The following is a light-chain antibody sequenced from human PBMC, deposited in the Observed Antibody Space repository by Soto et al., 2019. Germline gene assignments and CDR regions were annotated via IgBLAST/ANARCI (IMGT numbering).Light chain of an antibody. J-gene: IGKJ3*01. Sequence: DIQMTQSPSSLSASVGDRVTITCQASQDISNYLNWYQQKPGKAPNLLIYYASNLETGVPSRFSGSGSGTDFTFTISSLQPEDFATYYCQQYDTLRVTFGPGTKVDIK. CDR2: YAS. CDR3: QQYDTLRVT. V-gene: IGKV1-33*01. CDR1: QDISNY.